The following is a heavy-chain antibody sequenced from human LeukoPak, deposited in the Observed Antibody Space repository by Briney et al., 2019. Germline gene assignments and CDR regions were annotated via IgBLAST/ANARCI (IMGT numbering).Heavy chain of an antibody. CDR2: IGSSGIHT. J-gene: IGHJ4*02. V-gene: IGHV3-21*01. Sequence: GGSLRLSCAASGFRFSNYGMNWVRQAPGKGLEWVSSIGSSGIHTFYAGSVKGRFTISRDNTKNSLYLQMYNLRVEDTALYYCASGEAIWGPLFDDWGQGTLVTVSS. D-gene: IGHD7-27*01. CDR3: ASGEAIWGPLFDD. CDR1: GFRFSNYG.